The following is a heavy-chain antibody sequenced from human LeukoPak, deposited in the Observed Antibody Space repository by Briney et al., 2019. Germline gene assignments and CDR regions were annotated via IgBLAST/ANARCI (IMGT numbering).Heavy chain of an antibody. V-gene: IGHV1-2*06. Sequence: ASVKVSCKASGYTFTGYYMHWVRQAPGQGLEWMGRINPNSGGTNYAQKFQGRVTMTRDTSISTAYMELRRLRSDDTAVYYCARDSKGRSIAAAADYWGQGTLVSVSS. J-gene: IGHJ4*02. D-gene: IGHD6-13*01. CDR2: INPNSGGT. CDR3: ARDSKGRSIAAAADY. CDR1: GYTFTGYY.